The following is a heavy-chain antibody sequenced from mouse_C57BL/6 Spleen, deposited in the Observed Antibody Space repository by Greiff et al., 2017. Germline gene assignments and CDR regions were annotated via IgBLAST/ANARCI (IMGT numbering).Heavy chain of an antibody. Sequence: VHVKQSGPELVKPGASVKIPCKASGYTFTDYNMDWVKQSHGKSLEWIGDINPNNGGTIYNQKFKGKATLTVDKSSSTAYMELRSLTSEDTAVYYCARDTTVVADAMDYWGQGTSVTVSS. J-gene: IGHJ4*01. V-gene: IGHV1-18*01. CDR3: ARDTTVVADAMDY. CDR2: INPNNGGT. CDR1: GYTFTDYN. D-gene: IGHD1-1*01.